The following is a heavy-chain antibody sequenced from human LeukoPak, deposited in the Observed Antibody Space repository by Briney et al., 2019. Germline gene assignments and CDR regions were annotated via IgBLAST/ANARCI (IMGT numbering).Heavy chain of an antibody. CDR1: GFTFSSYA. CDR3: AREPQWLPFDY. J-gene: IGHJ4*02. D-gene: IGHD5-12*01. Sequence: GGSLRLSCTASGFTFSSYAMSWVRQAPGKGLEWVSAISGSGGSTYYADSVKGRFTISRDNSKNTLYLQMNSLRAGDTAVYYCAREPQWLPFDYWGQGTLVTVSS. V-gene: IGHV3-23*01. CDR2: ISGSGGST.